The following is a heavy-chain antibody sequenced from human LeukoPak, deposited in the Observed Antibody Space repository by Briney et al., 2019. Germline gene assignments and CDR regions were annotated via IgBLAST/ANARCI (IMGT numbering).Heavy chain of an antibody. CDR1: GFTFSSYS. CDR3: ARDIAHSSSSDR. D-gene: IGHD6-6*01. Sequence: GGSLRLSCAASGFTFSSYSMNWVRQAPGQGLEWVSYITSDSTTMFYADSVKGRFTASRDNAENSMYLQMNSLRAEDTAVYYCARDIAHSSSSDRWGQGTLVTVSS. CDR2: ITSDSTTM. V-gene: IGHV3-48*01. J-gene: IGHJ4*02.